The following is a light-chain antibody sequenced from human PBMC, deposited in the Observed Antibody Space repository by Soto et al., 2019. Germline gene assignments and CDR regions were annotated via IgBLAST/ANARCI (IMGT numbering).Light chain of an antibody. CDR2: EVI. V-gene: IGLV2-14*01. CDR3: SSYSATNTLV. CDR1: SSDVGDYPS. Sequence: ALTQPASVSGSPGQSSTIYCTGTSSDVGDYPSVSWYQQHPSKVPKLIIYEVIHRPSGVTSRFSGSKSENTACLTISGLQAEDEADYYCSSYSATNTLVFGSGTKVTAL. J-gene: IGLJ1*01.